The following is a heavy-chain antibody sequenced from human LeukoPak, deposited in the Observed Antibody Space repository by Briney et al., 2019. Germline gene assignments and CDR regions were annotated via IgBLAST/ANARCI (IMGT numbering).Heavy chain of an antibody. CDR1: GFTFSTYD. CDR2: ISGSGGST. D-gene: IGHD5-18*01. V-gene: IGHV3-23*01. Sequence: GGSLGLSCAASGFTFSTYDMSWVRQAPGKGLEWVSAISGSGGSTFYADSVKGRFTISRDNSKNTLYLQMNSLRAEDTAVYYCAKFRGYSYGPIGYWGQGTLVTVSS. J-gene: IGHJ4*02. CDR3: AKFRGYSYGPIGY.